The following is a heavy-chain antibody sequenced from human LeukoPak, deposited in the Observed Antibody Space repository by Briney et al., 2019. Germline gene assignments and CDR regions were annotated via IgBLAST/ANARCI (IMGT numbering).Heavy chain of an antibody. CDR2: IYYRGTT. Sequence: PSETLSLTCTVSGGSISTYYWNWIRQPPGKGLEWIGYIYYRGTTNYNPSLKSRVTISVDTSKNQFSLKLTSVTAADTAVYYCARGYSSTWFKTWDFWGQRTLVTVSS. V-gene: IGHV4-59*08. J-gene: IGHJ4*02. D-gene: IGHD6-13*01. CDR3: ARGYSSTWFKTWDF. CDR1: GGSISTYY.